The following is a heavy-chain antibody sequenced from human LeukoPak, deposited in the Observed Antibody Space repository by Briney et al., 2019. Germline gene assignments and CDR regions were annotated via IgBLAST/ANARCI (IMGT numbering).Heavy chain of an antibody. CDR2: INPNSGST. J-gene: IGHJ4*02. Sequence: GASVKVSCKASGYTFTGYYMHWVRQAPGQGLEWMEWINPNSGSTNYAQKSQGRVTITRDTSISTAYMELSRLRSDDTAVYYCARGDYYDSSGYYYWGQGTLVTVCS. V-gene: IGHV1-2*02. D-gene: IGHD3-22*01. CDR3: ARGDYYDSSGYYY. CDR1: GYTFTGYY.